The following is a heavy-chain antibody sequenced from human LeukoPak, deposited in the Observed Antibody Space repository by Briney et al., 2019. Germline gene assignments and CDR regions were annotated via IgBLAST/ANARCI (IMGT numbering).Heavy chain of an antibody. CDR1: GYTFTSYD. V-gene: IGHV1-8*03. Sequence: GASVKVSCKASGYTFTSYDINWVRQATGQGLEWMGWMNPNSGNTGYAQKFQGRVTITRNTSISTAYMELSSLRSEDTAVYYCARPRQYYYDSSGYPIPDAFDIWGQGTMVTVSS. CDR3: ARPRQYYYDSSGYPIPDAFDI. CDR2: MNPNSGNT. J-gene: IGHJ3*02. D-gene: IGHD3-22*01.